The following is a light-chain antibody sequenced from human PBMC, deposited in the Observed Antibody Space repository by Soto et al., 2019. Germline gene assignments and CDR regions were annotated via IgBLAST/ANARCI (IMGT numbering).Light chain of an antibody. V-gene: IGKV3-11*01. CDR2: DAS. Sequence: EIVMTQSPATLSLSPGERATLSCIASQCVSNYLARYQQKPGQAPRLLIYDASNRATGIPARFSGSGSGTDFTLTISSLEPEDFAVYFCQQRSHWPPITFGQGTRLEIK. CDR3: QQRSHWPPIT. J-gene: IGKJ5*01. CDR1: QCVSNY.